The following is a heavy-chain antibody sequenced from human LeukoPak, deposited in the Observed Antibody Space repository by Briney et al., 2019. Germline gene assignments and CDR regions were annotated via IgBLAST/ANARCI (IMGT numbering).Heavy chain of an antibody. D-gene: IGHD3-10*01. CDR3: APGDFSGFWSDP. V-gene: IGHV4-39*01. J-gene: IGHJ5*02. Sequence: PSETLSLTCTVSGGSISNTNYYWGWIRQPPGKGLEWIGTIYYSGITYYNPSLKSRVTIPVDTSKNQFSLNLASVTAADTAVYYCAPGDFSGFWSDPWGRGPLVTVSS. CDR2: IYYSGIT. CDR1: GGSISNTNYY.